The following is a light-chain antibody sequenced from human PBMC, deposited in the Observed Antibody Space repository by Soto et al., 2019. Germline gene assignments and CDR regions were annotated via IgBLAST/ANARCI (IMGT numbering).Light chain of an antibody. V-gene: IGKV1-39*01. CDR2: GAS. J-gene: IGKJ2*01. Sequence: IQLTQSPSSLSASVGDRVTVTCRASQSINIYLNWYQQKPGKAPTLLIYGASTLQSGVPSRFSGGGSRTDFALTISSLQAEDFATYCCQQSYRSPYPFGQGTKLEI. CDR3: QQSYRSPYP. CDR1: QSINIY.